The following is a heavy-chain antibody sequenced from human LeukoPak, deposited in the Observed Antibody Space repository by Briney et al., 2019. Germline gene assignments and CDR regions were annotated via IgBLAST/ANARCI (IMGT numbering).Heavy chain of an antibody. CDR1: GYTFSGYY. D-gene: IGHD3-22*01. V-gene: IGHV1-2*02. CDR3: ARALRYDDSSGYYAY. Sequence: GASVKVSCKASGYTFSGYYMHLVRQAPGQGLEWMGWINPNSGATNYAQTLQGRVTMTMDTAISIVYMELSRLRTDDTAVYYCARALRYDDSSGYYAYWGQGTLVTVPS. J-gene: IGHJ4*02. CDR2: INPNSGAT.